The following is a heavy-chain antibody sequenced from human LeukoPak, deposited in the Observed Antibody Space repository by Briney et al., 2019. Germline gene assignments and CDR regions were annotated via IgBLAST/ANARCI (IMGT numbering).Heavy chain of an antibody. J-gene: IGHJ6*03. V-gene: IGHV1-24*01. CDR2: FDPEDGET. CDR3: ATSEDKYYYYYMDV. Sequence: ASVKVSCKVSGYTLTELSMHWVRHARGKGLEGMGGFDPEDGETIYAQKFQGRVTMTEDTSTDTAYMELSSLRSEDTAVYYCATSEDKYYYYYMDVWGKGTTVTVPS. CDR1: GYTLTELS.